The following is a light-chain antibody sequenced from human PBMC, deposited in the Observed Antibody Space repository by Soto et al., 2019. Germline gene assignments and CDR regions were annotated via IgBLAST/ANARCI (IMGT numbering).Light chain of an antibody. V-gene: IGLV1-44*01. CDR2: SNS. J-gene: IGLJ7*01. Sequence: QAVLTQPPSASGTPGQRVTIFCSGSSSNIETNTVNWYQQLPGTAPKILIYSNSQRPSGVPDRFSGSKSGTSASLTIRGLQSEDEADYYCAAWDDSLSGPVFGGGTKLTVL. CDR1: SSNIETNT. CDR3: AAWDDSLSGPV.